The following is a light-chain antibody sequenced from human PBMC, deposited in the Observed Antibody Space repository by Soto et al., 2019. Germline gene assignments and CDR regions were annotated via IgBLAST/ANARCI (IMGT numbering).Light chain of an antibody. CDR3: SSYTSSSFYV. CDR2: YNN. Sequence: QSVLTQPPSASETPGQTVSMSCSGSNSNIASNTVNWYQHLPGTAPKLLIYYNNQRPSGVPDRFSGSKSSNTASLTISGLQAEDEADYYCSSYTSSSFYVFGTGTKVTVL. V-gene: IGLV1-44*01. J-gene: IGLJ1*01. CDR1: NSNIASNT.